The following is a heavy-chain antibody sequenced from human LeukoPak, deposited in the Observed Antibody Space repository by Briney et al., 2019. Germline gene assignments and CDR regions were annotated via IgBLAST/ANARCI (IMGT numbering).Heavy chain of an antibody. CDR1: GFTMSHYG. J-gene: IGHJ4*02. CDR2: IRSAVETT. V-gene: IGHV3-23*01. D-gene: IGHD3/OR15-3a*01. CDR3: AKHFCTGLDCSLFDS. Sequence: GGSLRLSCAASGFTMSHYGVSWVRQAPGKGLEWISGIRSAVETTHYADSVKGRFIISRDNSKNALSLQLNSLRPEDTALYYCAKHFCTGLDCSLFDSWGQGALVTVSS.